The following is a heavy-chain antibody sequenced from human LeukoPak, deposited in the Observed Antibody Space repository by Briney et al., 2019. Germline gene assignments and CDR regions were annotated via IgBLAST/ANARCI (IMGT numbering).Heavy chain of an antibody. D-gene: IGHD3-22*01. Sequence: SETLSLTCTVSGDSIISYYWSWIRQPPGKGLEWIGYIYDSGSTNYTPSLKSRVTISADTPKNQFSLKLSSVTAADTAVYYCARGGGYYYDSSGYYYALDYWGQGTLVTVSS. J-gene: IGHJ4*02. V-gene: IGHV4-59*01. CDR3: ARGGGYYYDSSGYYYALDY. CDR2: IYDSGST. CDR1: GDSIISYY.